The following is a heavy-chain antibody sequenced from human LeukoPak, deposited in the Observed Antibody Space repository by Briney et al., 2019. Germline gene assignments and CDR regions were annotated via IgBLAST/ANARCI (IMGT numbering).Heavy chain of an antibody. Sequence: ASVTVSCKASGYTFTSYYMHWVRQAPGQGLEWMGIINPSGGSTSYAQKFQGRVTMTRDTSTSTVYMELSSLRSEDTAVYYCARDRDYDILTGYYRGPDYYYYYGMDVWGQGTTVTVSS. CDR1: GYTFTSYY. CDR2: INPSGGST. D-gene: IGHD3-9*01. V-gene: IGHV1-46*01. J-gene: IGHJ6*02. CDR3: ARDRDYDILTGYYRGPDYYYYYGMDV.